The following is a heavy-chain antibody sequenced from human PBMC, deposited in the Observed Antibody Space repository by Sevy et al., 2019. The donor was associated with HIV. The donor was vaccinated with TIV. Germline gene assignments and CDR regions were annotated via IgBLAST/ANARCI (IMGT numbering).Heavy chain of an antibody. J-gene: IGHJ5*02. CDR1: GFTFRIYG. Sequence: GGSLRLSCAASGFTFRIYGMSWVRQAPGKGLEWVSTISVSGGSTYYADSVKGRFTISRDNSKNTLYLQMNSLRAEDTAIYFCAKDYENDWFDLWGQGTRVTVSS. V-gene: IGHV3-23*01. CDR2: ISVSGGST. D-gene: IGHD3-3*01. CDR3: AKDYENDWFDL.